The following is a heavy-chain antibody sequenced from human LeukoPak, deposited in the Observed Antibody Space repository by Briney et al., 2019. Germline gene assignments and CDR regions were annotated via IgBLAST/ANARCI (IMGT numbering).Heavy chain of an antibody. CDR1: GDSVSSNSAA. D-gene: IGHD3-22*01. V-gene: IGHV6-1*01. CDR2: TYYKSKWYN. Sequence: SQTLSLTCAISGDSVSSNSAACNWIRQSPSRGLEWLGRTYYKSKWYNDYAVSVKSRITINPDTSKNQFSLQLNSVTTEDTAVYYRARAGVDYYDSSGYPIYYFDPWGQGTLVTVSS. J-gene: IGHJ5*02. CDR3: ARAGVDYYDSSGYPIYYFDP.